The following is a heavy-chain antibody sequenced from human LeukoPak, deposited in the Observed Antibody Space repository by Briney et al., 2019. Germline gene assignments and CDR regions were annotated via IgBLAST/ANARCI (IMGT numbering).Heavy chain of an antibody. J-gene: IGHJ4*02. V-gene: IGHV1-69*01. CDR1: GCTFSTYA. Sequence: SVKVSCKASGCTFSTYAISWVRQAPGQGLEWMGGIIPIFGTANYAQKFQGRVTITADESTSTAYMELSSLRSEDTAVYYCARREYGFGEPGGFDYWGQGTLVTGSS. CDR2: IIPIFGTA. D-gene: IGHD3-10*01. CDR3: ARREYGFGEPGGFDY.